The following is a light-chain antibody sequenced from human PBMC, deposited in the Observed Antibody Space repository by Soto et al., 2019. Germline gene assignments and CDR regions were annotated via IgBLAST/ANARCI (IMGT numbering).Light chain of an antibody. CDR3: GTWDSSLSAGV. CDR2: DND. CDR1: NSNIGINN. Sequence: QSVLTQPPSVSAAPGQKVTISCSGSNSNIGINNLSWYQQLPGTAPKLLIYDNDKRPSGIPDRFSGSKSGTSATLGITGLQTGDEADYYCGTWDSSLSAGVFGGGTKLTVL. J-gene: IGLJ3*02. V-gene: IGLV1-51*01.